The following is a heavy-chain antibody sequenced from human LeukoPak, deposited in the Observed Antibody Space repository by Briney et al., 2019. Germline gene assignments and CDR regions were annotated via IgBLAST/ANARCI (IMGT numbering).Heavy chain of an antibody. CDR2: IWYDGSNK. D-gene: IGHD5-18*01. CDR3: ARDGYEKDAFDI. J-gene: IGHJ3*02. Sequence: SCRASGYTFTGYYMHWVRQAPGKGLEWVAVIWYDGSNKYHADSVKGRFTISRDNSKNTLYLQMNSLRAEDTAVYYCARDGYEKDAFDIWGQGTMVTVSS. V-gene: IGHV3-33*01. CDR1: GYTFTGYY.